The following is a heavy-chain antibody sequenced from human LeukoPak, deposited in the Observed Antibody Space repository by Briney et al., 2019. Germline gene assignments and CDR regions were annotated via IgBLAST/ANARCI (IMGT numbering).Heavy chain of an antibody. J-gene: IGHJ4*02. CDR2: INPNSGGT. D-gene: IGHD5-18*01. CDR1: RYTFTGYY. Sequence: ASVKVSCKASRYTFTGYYMHWVRQAPGQGLEWMGRINPNSGGTNYAQKFQGRVTMTRDTSISTAYMELSRLRSDDTAVYYCAREGHERYSYGQPASYFDYWGQGTLVTVSS. CDR3: AREGHERYSYGQPASYFDY. V-gene: IGHV1-2*06.